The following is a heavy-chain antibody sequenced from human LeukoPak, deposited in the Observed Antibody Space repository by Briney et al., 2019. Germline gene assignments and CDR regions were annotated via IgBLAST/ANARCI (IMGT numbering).Heavy chain of an antibody. J-gene: IGHJ4*02. CDR1: GYTFTCYY. CDR3: ARDQRGSSGPTDY. D-gene: IGHD6-19*01. V-gene: IGHV1-2*02. Sequence: ASVKVSCKASGYTFTCYYMHWARQAPGQGLEWMGWINPNSGGTNYAQKFQGRVTMTSDTSISTAYMELSRLRSDDTAVYYCARDQRGSSGPTDYWGQGTLVTVSS. CDR2: INPNSGGT.